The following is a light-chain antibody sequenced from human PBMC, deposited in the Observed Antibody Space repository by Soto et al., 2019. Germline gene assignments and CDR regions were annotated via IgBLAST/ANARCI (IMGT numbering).Light chain of an antibody. CDR2: GAS. CDR3: QHYNNCPLT. Sequence: EIAMTQSPATLSVSPGERATLSCRASQSVNSNLAWYQQKPGQAPRLLIYGASTRATGIPARFSGSGSGTEFTVTISSLQSEDFAVYYCQHYNNCPLTFGGGTKVEIK. J-gene: IGKJ4*01. V-gene: IGKV3-15*01. CDR1: QSVNSN.